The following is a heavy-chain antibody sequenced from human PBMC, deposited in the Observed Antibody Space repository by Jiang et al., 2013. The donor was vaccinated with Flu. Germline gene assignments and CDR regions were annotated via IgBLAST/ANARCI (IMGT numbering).Heavy chain of an antibody. J-gene: IGHJ2*01. Sequence: GAEVKKPGASVKISCKASGYTFTIYYMHWVRQAPGQGLEWMGIIYPSGDYTVYAQTFQGRVTMTRDTSTSTVYMELSSLRSDDTAVYYCARGFDNWYFDLWGRGTLVTVSS. CDR1: GYTFTIYY. CDR2: IYPSGDYT. CDR3: ARGFDNWYFDL. D-gene: IGHD3-9*01. V-gene: IGHV1-46*01.